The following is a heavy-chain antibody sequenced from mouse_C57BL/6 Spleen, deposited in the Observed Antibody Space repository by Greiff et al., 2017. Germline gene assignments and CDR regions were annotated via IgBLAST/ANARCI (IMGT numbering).Heavy chain of an antibody. V-gene: IGHV1-54*01. D-gene: IGHD2-2*01. J-gene: IGHJ3*01. CDR2: INPGSGGT. Sequence: QVQLQQSGAELVRPGTSVKVSCKASGYAFTNYLIEWVKQRPGQGLEWIGVINPGSGGTNYNEKFKGKATLTADKSSSTAYMQLSSLTSEDSAVYFCAGGGYGYLAWFAYWGQGTLVTVSA. CDR3: AGGGYGYLAWFAY. CDR1: GYAFTNYL.